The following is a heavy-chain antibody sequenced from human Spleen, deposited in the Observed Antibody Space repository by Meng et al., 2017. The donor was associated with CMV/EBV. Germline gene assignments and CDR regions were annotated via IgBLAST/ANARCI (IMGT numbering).Heavy chain of an antibody. V-gene: IGHV5-51*01. CDR2: IYPGDSDT. J-gene: IGHJ4*02. CDR3: ARHGGGATWSPVDY. CDR1: GYRFSSYW. Sequence: VQLVQSGAEVKKLGESRKISWNASGYRFSSYWIGWVRQMPGKGLEWMGIIYPGDSDTRYSPAFQGQVTISVDKSISTTYLQWSNLKTSDTAIYYCARHGGGATWSPVDYWGQGTLVTVSS. D-gene: IGHD1-26*01.